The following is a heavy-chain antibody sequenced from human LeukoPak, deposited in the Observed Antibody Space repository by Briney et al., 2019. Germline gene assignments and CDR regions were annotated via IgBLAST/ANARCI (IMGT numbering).Heavy chain of an antibody. D-gene: IGHD5-24*01. V-gene: IGHV4-59*01. CDR2: IYYSGST. CDR3: ARERRDGYNRAVDY. J-gene: IGHJ4*02. Sequence: SETLSLTCTVSDGSISSYYWSWIRQPPGKGLEWIGYIYYSGSTNYNPSLKSRVTISVDTSKNQFSLKLSSVTAADTAVYYCARERRDGYNRAVDYWGQGTLVTVSS. CDR1: DGSISSYY.